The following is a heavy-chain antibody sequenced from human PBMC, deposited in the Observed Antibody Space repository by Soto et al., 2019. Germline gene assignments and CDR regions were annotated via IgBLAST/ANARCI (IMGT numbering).Heavy chain of an antibody. D-gene: IGHD3-9*01. J-gene: IGHJ5*02. CDR2: TYDTGST. V-gene: IGHV4-59*01. CDR1: GSDITTYY. CDR3: ARCPIDHNWFDP. Sequence: PSETLSLTCTVSGSDITTYYWSWLRQSPGKGLEWIGHTYDTGSTTYNPSLKSRVTISVDTSNKQFSLRLTSVTAADTAVYYCARCPIDHNWFDPWGQGTLVTVS.